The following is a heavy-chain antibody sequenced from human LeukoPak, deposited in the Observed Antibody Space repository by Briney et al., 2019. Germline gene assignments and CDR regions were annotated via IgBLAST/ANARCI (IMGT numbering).Heavy chain of an antibody. CDR3: ARLYDSKWAFDY. Sequence: PSETLSLTCAVYGGSFSGYYWSWIRQPPGKGLEWIGEINHSGSTNYNPSLKSRVTISVDTSKNQFSLKLSSVTAADTAVYYCARLYDSKWAFDYWGQGTLVTVSS. V-gene: IGHV4-34*01. J-gene: IGHJ4*02. CDR2: INHSGST. D-gene: IGHD3-22*01. CDR1: GGSFSGYY.